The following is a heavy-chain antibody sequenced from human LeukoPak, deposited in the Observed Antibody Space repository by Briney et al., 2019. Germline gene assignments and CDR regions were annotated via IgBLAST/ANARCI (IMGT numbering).Heavy chain of an antibody. CDR3: ARGGYCSSTSYWSCAFDI. J-gene: IGHJ3*02. D-gene: IGHD2-2*01. V-gene: IGHV1-46*03. CDR2: INLSGGST. CDR1: GYTFTSYY. Sequence: ASVKVSCKASGYTFTSYYMHWVRQAPGQGLEWMGIINLSGGSTSYAQKFQGRVTMTRDTSTSTVYMELSSLRSEDTAVYYCARGGYCSSTSYWSCAFDIWGQGTMVTVSS.